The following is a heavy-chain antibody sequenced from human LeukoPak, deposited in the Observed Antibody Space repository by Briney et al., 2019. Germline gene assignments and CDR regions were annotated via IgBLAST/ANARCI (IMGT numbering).Heavy chain of an antibody. CDR3: ARGGRGSAAVVAPRSFDI. V-gene: IGHV3-53*01. Sequence: PGGSLRLSCAASGFTFSSSAMSWVRQAPGKGLEWVSVTYTGGNSYYAGSVKGRFIISRDISKNTLYLQMNSLRAEDSALYYCARGGRGSAAVVAPRSFDIWGQGTMVTVSS. J-gene: IGHJ3*02. CDR1: GFTFSSSA. CDR2: TYTGGNS. D-gene: IGHD3-22*01.